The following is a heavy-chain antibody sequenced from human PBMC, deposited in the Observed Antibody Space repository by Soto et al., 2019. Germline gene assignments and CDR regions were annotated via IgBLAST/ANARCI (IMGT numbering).Heavy chain of an antibody. D-gene: IGHD3-16*02. CDR3: AKRRLKTITSLSDW. CDR1: GFSFSEYG. J-gene: IGHJ1*01. Sequence: EIQLVESGGGLAQPGGSLRLSCVASGFSFSEYGMSWVRQTPQKTLEWVASISGNKMTTFYPDSVKGRFFISRDNSDNTLHLHMNSLTDDDTAIYYCAKRRLKTITSLSDWWGQGVQVTVSS. CDR2: ISGNKMTT. V-gene: IGHV3-23*04.